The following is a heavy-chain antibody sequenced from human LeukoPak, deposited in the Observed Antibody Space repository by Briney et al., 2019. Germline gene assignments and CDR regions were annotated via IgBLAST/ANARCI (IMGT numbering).Heavy chain of an antibody. J-gene: IGHJ5*02. CDR3: ARGVEMATITNWFDP. D-gene: IGHD5-24*01. Sequence: SETLSLTCAVYGGSFSGYYWSWIRQPPGKGLEWIGEINHSGSTNHNPSLKSRVTISVDTSKNQFSLKLSSVTAADTAVYYCARGVEMATITNWFDPWGQGTLVTVSS. CDR2: INHSGST. CDR1: GGSFSGYY. V-gene: IGHV4-34*01.